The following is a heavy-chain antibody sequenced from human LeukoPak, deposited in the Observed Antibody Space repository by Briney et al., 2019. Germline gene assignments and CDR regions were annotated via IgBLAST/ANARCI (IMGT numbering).Heavy chain of an antibody. Sequence: GSRRLSCAASGFTFSIYWMSWVRQAPGKGLEWVANIKEDGSEKYYVDSVKGRFTISRDNAKNSLYLQMNSLRAEDTAVYYCARYCSGGSCFDYWGQGTLVTVSS. V-gene: IGHV3-7*04. J-gene: IGHJ4*02. CDR1: GFTFSIYW. D-gene: IGHD2-15*01. CDR3: ARYCSGGSCFDY. CDR2: IKEDGSEK.